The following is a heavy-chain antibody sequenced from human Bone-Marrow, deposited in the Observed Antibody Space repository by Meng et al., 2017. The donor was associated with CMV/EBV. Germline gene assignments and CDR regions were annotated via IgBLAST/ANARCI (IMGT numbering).Heavy chain of an antibody. CDR1: GYTFTGYY. Sequence: QGQLVQSGAGVKKPGASVKVSCQASGYTFTGYYMHWVRQAPGQGLEWMGWINPNSGGTNYAQKFQGRVTMTRDTSISTAYMELSRLRSDDTAVYYCSYGSGSYYPFDYWGQGTLVTVSS. CDR2: INPNSGGT. V-gene: IGHV1-2*02. D-gene: IGHD3-10*01. J-gene: IGHJ4*02. CDR3: SYGSGSYYPFDY.